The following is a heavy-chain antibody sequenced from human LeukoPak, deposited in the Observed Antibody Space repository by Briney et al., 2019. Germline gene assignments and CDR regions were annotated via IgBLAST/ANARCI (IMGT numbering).Heavy chain of an antibody. V-gene: IGHV1-69*02. CDR2: IIPILGIA. J-gene: IGHJ3*02. CDR1: GGTFSSYT. CDR3: ARGSPWRIAAAGTGAFDI. Sequence: ASVKVSCKASGGTFSSYTISWVRQDPGQGLEWMGRIIPILGIANYSQKFQGRVTITADKSTSTAYMELSSLRSEDTAVYYCARGSPWRIAAAGTGAFDIWGQGTMVTVSS. D-gene: IGHD6-13*01.